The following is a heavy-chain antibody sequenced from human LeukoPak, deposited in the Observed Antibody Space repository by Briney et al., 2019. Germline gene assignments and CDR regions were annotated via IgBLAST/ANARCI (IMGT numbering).Heavy chain of an antibody. J-gene: IGHJ2*01. CDR1: GFTFSSYA. CDR2: IRDSGITT. D-gene: IGHD3-22*01. CDR3: VNDYYDGSVYYWYFDL. Sequence: PGGSLRLSCGASGFTFSSYAMSWVRQAPGKGLEWVSTIRDSGITTYYADSVKGRFTISRDNSKNTLYLQMNSLRAEDTAVYYCVNDYYDGSVYYWYFDLWGRGTLVTVSS. V-gene: IGHV3-23*01.